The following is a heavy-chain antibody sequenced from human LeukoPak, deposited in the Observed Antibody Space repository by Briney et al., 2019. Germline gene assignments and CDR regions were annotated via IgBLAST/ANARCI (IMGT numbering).Heavy chain of an antibody. D-gene: IGHD5-12*01. V-gene: IGHV1-8*03. Sequence: AASVKVSCKASGYTFTSYDINWVRQATGQGLEWMGWMNPNSGNTGYAQKFQGRVTITRNTSISTAYMELSSLRSEDTAVYYCARGLGDYLQSVAPKDYYMDVWGKGTTVTVSS. J-gene: IGHJ6*03. CDR3: ARGLGDYLQSVAPKDYYMDV. CDR1: GYTFTSYD. CDR2: MNPNSGNT.